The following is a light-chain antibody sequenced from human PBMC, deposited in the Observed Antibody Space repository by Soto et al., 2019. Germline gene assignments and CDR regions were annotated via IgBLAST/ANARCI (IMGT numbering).Light chain of an antibody. CDR1: QSISSW. J-gene: IGKJ1*01. CDR2: KAS. Sequence: DIKMTQSPSTLSASVGDRVTITFRASQSISSWLAWYQQKPGKAPKLLIYKASSLESGVPSRFSGSGSGTEFTLTISSLQPDDFATYYCQQYNSYSQTFGQGTKVDI. CDR3: QQYNSYSQT. V-gene: IGKV1-5*03.